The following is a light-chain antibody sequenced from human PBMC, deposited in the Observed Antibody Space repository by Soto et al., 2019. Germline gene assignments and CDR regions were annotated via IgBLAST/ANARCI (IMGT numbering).Light chain of an antibody. CDR3: SSYTGSSTLL. CDR2: EVS. V-gene: IGLV2-14*01. J-gene: IGLJ2*01. Sequence: QSALTQPASVSGSPGQSITISCTRTSRDVGGYNYVSWYHQHPGKAPKLMIYEVSNRPSGVSNRFSGSKSGKTASLTISGLQAEDEGDYYCSSYTGSSTLLFGGGTKVTVL. CDR1: SRDVGGYNY.